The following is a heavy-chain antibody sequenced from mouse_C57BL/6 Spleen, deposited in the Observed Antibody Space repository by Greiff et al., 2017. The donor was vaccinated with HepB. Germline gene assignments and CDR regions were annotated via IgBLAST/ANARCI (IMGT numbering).Heavy chain of an antibody. J-gene: IGHJ1*03. Sequence: EVKLVESGGDLVKPGGSLKLSCAASGFTFSSYGMSWVRQTPDKRLEWVATISSGGSYTYYPDSVKGRFTISRDNAKNTLYLQMSSLKSEDTAMYYCARVYSKQYFDVWGTGTTVTVSS. CDR3: ARVYSKQYFDV. CDR1: GFTFSSYG. D-gene: IGHD2-5*01. V-gene: IGHV5-6*01. CDR2: ISSGGSYT.